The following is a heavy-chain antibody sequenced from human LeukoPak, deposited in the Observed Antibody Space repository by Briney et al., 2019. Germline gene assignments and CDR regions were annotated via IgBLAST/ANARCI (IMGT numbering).Heavy chain of an antibody. V-gene: IGHV3-33*01. D-gene: IGHD6-13*01. J-gene: IGHJ4*02. CDR1: GFTFSSYG. Sequence: GRFLRLSCAASGFTFSSYGMHWVRQAPGKGLEWVAVIWYDGSNKYYADSVKGRFTISRDNSKNTLYLQMNSLRAEDTAVYYCARGNWSSSWYPDWGQGTLVTVSS. CDR3: ARGNWSSSWYPD. CDR2: IWYDGSNK.